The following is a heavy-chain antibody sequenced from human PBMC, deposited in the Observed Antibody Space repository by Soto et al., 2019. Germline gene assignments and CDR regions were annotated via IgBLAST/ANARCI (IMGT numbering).Heavy chain of an antibody. V-gene: IGHV4-31*03. J-gene: IGHJ4*02. CDR1: GGSISSGGYY. D-gene: IGHD5-12*01. CDR3: ATRKDGYNYYFHY. Sequence: QVQLQESGPGLVKPSQTLSLTFTVSGGSISSGGYYWSWIRQHPGKGLEWIGYSYYSGSTYYNPSLKSRVTISVDTSKNQFSLKLSSVTAADTAVYYCATRKDGYNYYFHYWGQGTLVTVSS. CDR2: SYYSGST.